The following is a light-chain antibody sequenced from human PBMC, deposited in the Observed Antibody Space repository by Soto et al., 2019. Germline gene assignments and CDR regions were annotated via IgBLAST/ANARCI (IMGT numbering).Light chain of an antibody. Sequence: IQLTQSPSNLPASFGDRVTITCLASRSVEGWLDWYQQKPGEAPELLIYAASRLQSGVPSRFSGSGFGTDFTLTIVCLQSEDFSTFYCQQSYSIPWTFGQGTRVDIK. CDR1: RSVEGW. V-gene: IGKV1-39*01. CDR3: QQSYSIPWT. CDR2: AAS. J-gene: IGKJ1*01.